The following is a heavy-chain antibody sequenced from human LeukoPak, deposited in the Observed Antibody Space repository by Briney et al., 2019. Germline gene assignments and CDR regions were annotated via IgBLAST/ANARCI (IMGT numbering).Heavy chain of an antibody. D-gene: IGHD3-9*01. V-gene: IGHV3-64*01. Sequence: GGSLRLPCAASGYRFNNYAIHWFRQAPGKGQEYVSGINNNGDSTYYANSVKGRFTISRDNSKNTLYLQMGSLTSEDTAVYYCARDYQTGFTGPGGDFWGQGTLVTVSS. CDR3: ARDYQTGFTGPGGDF. CDR1: GYRFNNYA. J-gene: IGHJ4*02. CDR2: INNNGDST.